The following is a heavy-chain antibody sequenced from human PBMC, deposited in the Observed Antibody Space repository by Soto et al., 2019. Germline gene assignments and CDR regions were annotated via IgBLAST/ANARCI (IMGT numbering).Heavy chain of an antibody. CDR3: ARMHRGVIIRYYYYMDV. CDR2: IYYSGST. CDR1: GGSISSYF. V-gene: IGHV4-59*01. D-gene: IGHD3-10*01. Sequence: SGTVWLTGTGDGGSISSYFWTWIRQPPGKGLEWIGYIYYSGSTNYNPSLKSRVTISVDTSKNQFSPKLSSVTAADTAVYYCARMHRGVIIRYYYYMDVWGKGTTVTVSS. J-gene: IGHJ6*03.